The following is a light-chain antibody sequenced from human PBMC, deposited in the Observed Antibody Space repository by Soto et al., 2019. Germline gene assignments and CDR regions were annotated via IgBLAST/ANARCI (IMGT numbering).Light chain of an antibody. Sequence: QSVLTQPASVSGAPGQSITISCTGTSSYVGGYNYVSWFQQHPGKAPKLKIYEVSNRPSGVSNRFSGSKSGYTASLTISELQAEDEAEYYCTSFTSSSTWVFGGGTKVTVL. CDR2: EVS. V-gene: IGLV2-14*03. CDR1: SSYVGGYNY. CDR3: TSFTSSSTWV. J-gene: IGLJ3*02.